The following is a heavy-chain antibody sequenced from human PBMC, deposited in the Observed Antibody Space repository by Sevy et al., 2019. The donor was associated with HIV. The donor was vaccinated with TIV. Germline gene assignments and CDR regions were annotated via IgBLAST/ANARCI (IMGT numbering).Heavy chain of an antibody. J-gene: IGHJ6*02. CDR2: ISSSGSTI. CDR3: ARDPLRVWGDLDPNYYYGMDV. D-gene: IGHD2-21*02. Sequence: GGSLRLSCAASGFTFSSYEMNWVRRAPGKGLEWVSYISSSGSTIYYADSVKGRFTISRDNAKNSLYLQMNSLRAEDTAVYYCARDPLRVWGDLDPNYYYGMDVWGQGTTVTVSS. V-gene: IGHV3-48*03. CDR1: GFTFSSYE.